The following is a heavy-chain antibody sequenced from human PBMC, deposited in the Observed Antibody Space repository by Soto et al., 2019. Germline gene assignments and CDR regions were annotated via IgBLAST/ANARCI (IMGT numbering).Heavy chain of an antibody. CDR3: TTLCGGGPGLDP. J-gene: IGHJ5*02. D-gene: IGHD2-21*01. CDR2: SISNNDGGTT. CDR1: GLTFSKTW. Sequence: EVQLVESGGGLVKPGESLRLSCVVSGLTFSKTWMSWVRQAPGRGLEWVGRSISNNDGGTTDYAAPVKGRFTISRENSRNKLYLQMNSLKMEGTAVYHGTTLCGGGPGLDPWGQGTLVTVSS. V-gene: IGHV3-15*05.